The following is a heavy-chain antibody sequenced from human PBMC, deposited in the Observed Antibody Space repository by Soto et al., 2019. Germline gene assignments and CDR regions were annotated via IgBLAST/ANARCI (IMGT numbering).Heavy chain of an antibody. CDR1: GFTFDTYE. CDR2: ISFAGTND. Sequence: QMQLVQSGGGVVQPGRSLRLSCAASGFTFDTYEMNWVRQAPGKGLEWVAMISFAGTNDYYADSVKGRFTISRDNSNNTLFLHMNSLRVEDPAVYYCARDMNWLDPWGQGSLVTVAS. J-gene: IGHJ5*02. V-gene: IGHV3-30-3*01. CDR3: ARDMNWLDP.